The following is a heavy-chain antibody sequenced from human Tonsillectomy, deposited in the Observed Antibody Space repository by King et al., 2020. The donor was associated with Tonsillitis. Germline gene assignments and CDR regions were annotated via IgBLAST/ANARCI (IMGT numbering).Heavy chain of an antibody. CDR1: GGSISSSDHF. CDR2: MVSSWTI. V-gene: IGHV4-39*01. Sequence: LQLQESGPEVVNPSETLSLTCTVSGGSISSSDHFWSWIRQPPGNWLEWIGYMVSSWTIFYNPSLKSRITISGGTSDNRFSLKLSSVTAADTAVYFCASYVSGSFDYWGQGALVTVSS. CDR3: ASYVSGSFDY. J-gene: IGHJ4*02. D-gene: IGHD1-26*01.